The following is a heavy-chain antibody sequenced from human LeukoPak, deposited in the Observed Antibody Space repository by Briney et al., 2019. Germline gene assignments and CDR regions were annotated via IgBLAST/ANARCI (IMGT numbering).Heavy chain of an antibody. V-gene: IGHV3-30*04. CDR1: GFTFSSYA. CDR3: VNGPGG. J-gene: IGHJ4*02. Sequence: QSGGSLRLSCAASGFTFSSYAMHWVRQAPGKGLEWVAVISYDGSNKYYADSVKGRFTISRDNSKNTLYLQVNSLRADDTAVYYCVNGPGGWGQGTLVTVSS. CDR2: ISYDGSNK. D-gene: IGHD1-1*01.